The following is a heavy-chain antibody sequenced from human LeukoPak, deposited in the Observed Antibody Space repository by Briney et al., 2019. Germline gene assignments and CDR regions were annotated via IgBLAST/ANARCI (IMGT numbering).Heavy chain of an antibody. CDR3: ARDSSGYGYEEWR. J-gene: IGHJ4*02. Sequence: GGSLRLSCAASGFTFSSYGMHWVRQAPGKGLEWVAFIRYDGSNKYYADSVKGRFTISRDNTKNSVSLQMYSLRVEDTAIYYCARDSSGYGYEEWRWGQGILVTVSS. CDR1: GFTFSSYG. V-gene: IGHV3-30*02. CDR2: IRYDGSNK. D-gene: IGHD5-18*01.